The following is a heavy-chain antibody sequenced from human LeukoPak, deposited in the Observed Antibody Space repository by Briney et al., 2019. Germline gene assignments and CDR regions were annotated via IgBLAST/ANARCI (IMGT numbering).Heavy chain of an antibody. CDR3: AKGGSRETYYYDSSGYPKYYFDY. D-gene: IGHD3-22*01. J-gene: IGHJ4*02. V-gene: IGHV3-23*01. CDR2: ISGSGGST. Sequence: PGGSLRLSCVASGFAFSNYGMSWVRQAPGKGLERVSAISGSGGSTYYADSVKGRFTISRDNSKNTLYLQMNSLRAEDTAVYYCAKGGSRETYYYDSSGYPKYYFDYWGQGTLVTVSS. CDR1: GFAFSNYG.